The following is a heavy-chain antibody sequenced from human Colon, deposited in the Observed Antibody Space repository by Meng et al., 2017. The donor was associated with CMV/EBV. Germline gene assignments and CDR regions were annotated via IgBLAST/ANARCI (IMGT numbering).Heavy chain of an antibody. CDR1: GFTFSSYS. V-gene: IGHV3-21*01. J-gene: IGHJ4*02. CDR3: ARDGKYHLVATTDY. CDR2: ISSSSSYI. Sequence: GGSLRLSCAASGFTFSSYSMNWVRQAPGKGLEWVSSISSSSSYIYYADSVKGRFTISRDNAKNSLYLQMNSLRAEDTAVYYCARDGKYHLVATTDYWGQGTLVTVSS. D-gene: IGHD5-12*01.